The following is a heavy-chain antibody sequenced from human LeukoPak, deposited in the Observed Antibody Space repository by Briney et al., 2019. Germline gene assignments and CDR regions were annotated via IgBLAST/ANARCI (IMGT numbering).Heavy chain of an antibody. CDR3: ARDSYYGSGSSSDY. J-gene: IGHJ4*02. CDR1: GFTFSSYA. D-gene: IGHD3-10*01. CDR2: ISGSGGST. V-gene: IGHV3-23*01. Sequence: PGGSLRLSCAASGFTFSSYAMSWVRQAPGKGLEWVSAISGSGGSTYYADSVKGRFTISRDNSKNTLYLQMNSLRAEDTAAYYCARDSYYGSGSSSDYWGQGTLVTVSS.